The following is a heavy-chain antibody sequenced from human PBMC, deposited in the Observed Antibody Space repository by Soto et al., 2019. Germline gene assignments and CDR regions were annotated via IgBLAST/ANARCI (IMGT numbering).Heavy chain of an antibody. J-gene: IGHJ6*02. V-gene: IGHV3-30*03. Sequence: QVQLVESGGGVVQPGRSLRLSCAASGFTFSSYGRHWVRQAPGKGLEWVAVISYDGSNKYYADSVKGRFTISRDNSKNTLYLQMNSLRAEDTAVYYCWGDSTDGGYYGMDVWGQGTTVTVSS. D-gene: IGHD2-15*01. CDR2: ISYDGSNK. CDR3: WGDSTDGGYYGMDV. CDR1: GFTFSSYG.